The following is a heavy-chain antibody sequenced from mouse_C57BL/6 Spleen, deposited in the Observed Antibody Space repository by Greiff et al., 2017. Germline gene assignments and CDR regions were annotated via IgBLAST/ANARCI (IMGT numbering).Heavy chain of an antibody. CDR1: GYSITSGYY. V-gene: IGHV3-6*01. D-gene: IGHD1-1*01. CDR3: AREVYYYGSSYDYYAMDY. Sequence: VQLKESGPGLVKPSQSLSLTCSVTGYSITSGYYWNWIRQFPGNKLEWMGYISYDGSNNYNPSLKNRISITRDTSKNQFFLKLNSVTTEDTATYYCAREVYYYGSSYDYYAMDYWGQGTSVTVSS. J-gene: IGHJ4*01. CDR2: ISYDGSN.